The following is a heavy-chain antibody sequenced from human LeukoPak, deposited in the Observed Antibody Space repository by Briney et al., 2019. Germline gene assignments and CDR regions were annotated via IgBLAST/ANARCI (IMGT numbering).Heavy chain of an antibody. CDR3: ARARAARFLFDY. D-gene: IGHD6-6*01. CDR1: GFTFSSYS. V-gene: IGHV3-21*01. J-gene: IGHJ4*02. Sequence: PGGSLRLSCAASGFTFSSYSMNWVRQAPGKGLEWVSSISSSSSYIYYADSVKGRFTISRDNAKNSLYLQMNSLRAEDTAVYYCARARAARFLFDYWGQGTLVTASS. CDR2: ISSSSSYI.